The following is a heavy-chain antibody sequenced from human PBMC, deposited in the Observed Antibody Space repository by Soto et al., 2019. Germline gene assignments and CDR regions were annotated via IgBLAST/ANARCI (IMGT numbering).Heavy chain of an antibody. D-gene: IGHD3-16*01. Sequence: QVQLQESGPGLVKPSQTLSLTCTVSGGSIGSGGYYWSWIRQHPGKGLEWIGYTYYSGSTYYNPSLKSRVTISVDTSKNQFSLKLSSVTAADTAVYYCARELRGRNWSDPWGQGTLVTVSS. J-gene: IGHJ5*02. CDR1: GGSIGSGGYY. CDR2: TYYSGST. CDR3: ARELRGRNWSDP. V-gene: IGHV4-31*03.